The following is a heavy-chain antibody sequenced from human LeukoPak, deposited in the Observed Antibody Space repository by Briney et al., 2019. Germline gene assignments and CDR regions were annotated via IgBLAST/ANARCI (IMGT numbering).Heavy chain of an antibody. V-gene: IGHV4-30-4*01. D-gene: IGHD3-22*01. CDR3: ARVTYYYDSSGYFFDY. Sequence: PLETLSLTCTVSGGSISSGDYYWSWIRQPPGKGLEWIGYIYYSGSTYYNPSLKSRVTISVDTSKNQFSLKLSSVTAADTAVYYCARVTYYYDSSGYFFDYWGQGTLVTVSS. CDR1: GGSISSGDYY. J-gene: IGHJ4*02. CDR2: IYYSGST.